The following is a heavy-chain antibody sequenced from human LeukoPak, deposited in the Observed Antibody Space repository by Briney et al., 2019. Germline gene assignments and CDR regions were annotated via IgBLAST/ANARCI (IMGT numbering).Heavy chain of an antibody. Sequence: SETLSLTCAVYGGSFSGYYWSWIRQPPGKGLEWIGEINHSGSTNNNPSLKSRVTISVDTSKNQFSLKLSSVTAADTAVYYCARAATVEYWGQGTLVTVSS. V-gene: IGHV4-34*01. CDR3: ARAATVEY. J-gene: IGHJ4*02. CDR1: GGSFSGYY. D-gene: IGHD4-17*01. CDR2: INHSGST.